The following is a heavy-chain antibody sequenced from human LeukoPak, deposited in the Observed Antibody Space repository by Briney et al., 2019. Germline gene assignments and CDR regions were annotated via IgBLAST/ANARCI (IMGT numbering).Heavy chain of an antibody. Sequence: ASVKVSCKASGYTFTGYYMHWVRQAPGQGLEWMGWINPNSGGTNYAQKFQGRVTMTRNTSISTAYMELSSLRSEDTAVYYCARVGPLRTGGAGDAFDIWGQGTMVTVSS. D-gene: IGHD3-10*01. J-gene: IGHJ3*02. CDR2: INPNSGGT. CDR1: GYTFTGYY. V-gene: IGHV1-2*02. CDR3: ARVGPLRTGGAGDAFDI.